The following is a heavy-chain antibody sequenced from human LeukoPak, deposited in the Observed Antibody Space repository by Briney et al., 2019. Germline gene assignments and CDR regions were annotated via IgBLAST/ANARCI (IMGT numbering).Heavy chain of an antibody. CDR2: ISYDGSNK. CDR3: ARENIYGDSSGYYFDY. D-gene: IGHD3-22*01. Sequence: GGSLRLSCAASGFTFSSYAMHWVRQAPGKGLEWVAVISYDGSNKYYADSVKGRFTTSRDNSKNTLYLQMNSLRAEDTAVYYCARENIYGDSSGYYFDYWGQGTLVTVSS. V-gene: IGHV3-30-3*01. CDR1: GFTFSSYA. J-gene: IGHJ4*02.